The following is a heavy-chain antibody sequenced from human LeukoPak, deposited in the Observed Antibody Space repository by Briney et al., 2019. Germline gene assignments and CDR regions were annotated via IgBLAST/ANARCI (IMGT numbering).Heavy chain of an antibody. CDR2: INNSGST. Sequence: SETPSLTCAVYGGSFNGYYWSWIRQPPGKGLEWIGEINNSGSTNYNPSLKSRVTISVDTSKNQFSLKLSSVTAADTAVYYCAREHLHCSSTSCSRYYFDYWGQGTLVTVSS. V-gene: IGHV4-34*01. CDR3: AREHLHCSSTSCSRYYFDY. D-gene: IGHD2-2*01. J-gene: IGHJ4*02. CDR1: GGSFNGYY.